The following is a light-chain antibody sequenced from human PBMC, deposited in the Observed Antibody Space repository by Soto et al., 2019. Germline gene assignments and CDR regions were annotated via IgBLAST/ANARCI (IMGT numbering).Light chain of an antibody. CDR2: TNN. V-gene: IGLV1-44*01. CDR1: SSNIGSDA. Sequence: QSVLSQPPSVSGTPAQRVTISCSGRSSNIGSDAVNCYQQLPGTAPKLLIYTNNQRPSGVPDRFSGSKSGTSASLAISGLQSEDDADYYCATWDNSLNGYVFGAGTKVTVL. J-gene: IGLJ1*01. CDR3: ATWDNSLNGYV.